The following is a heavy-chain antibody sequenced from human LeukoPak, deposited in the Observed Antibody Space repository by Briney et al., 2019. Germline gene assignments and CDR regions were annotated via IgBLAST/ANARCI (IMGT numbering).Heavy chain of an antibody. D-gene: IGHD6-13*01. CDR2: INSDGSST. CDR3: AKNWVASSWFNWFDP. V-gene: IGHV3-74*01. J-gene: IGHJ5*02. Sequence: GGSLRLSCAASGFTFSSYWMHWVRQAPGKGLVWVSRINSDGSSTSYADSVKGRFTISRDNSKNTLYLQMHSLRAEDTAVYYCAKNWVASSWFNWFDPWGQGTLVTVSS. CDR1: GFTFSSYW.